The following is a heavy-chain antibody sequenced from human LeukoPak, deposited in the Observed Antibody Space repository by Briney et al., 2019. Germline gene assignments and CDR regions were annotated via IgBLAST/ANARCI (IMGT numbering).Heavy chain of an antibody. J-gene: IGHJ4*02. CDR2: VNPNSGGT. CDR3: ARPLLWWPQVGYFDY. Sequence: ASVKVSCKASGYTFTGYYIHWVRQAPGQGLEWMGWVNPNSGGTNYAQKFQGRVTMTRDTSISTAYMELSRLRSDDTAVYYCARPLLWWPQVGYFDYWGQGTLVTVSS. D-gene: IGHD4/OR15-4a*01. V-gene: IGHV1-2*02. CDR1: GYTFTGYY.